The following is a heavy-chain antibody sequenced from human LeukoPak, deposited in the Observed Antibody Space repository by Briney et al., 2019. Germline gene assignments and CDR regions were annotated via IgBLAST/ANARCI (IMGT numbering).Heavy chain of an antibody. CDR3: ARVESYCSSTSCYGGTWFDP. Sequence: ASVKVSCKASGYTFSDYNINWVRQAPGQGLEWMGWINPNSGGTNYAQKFQGRVTMTRDTSISTAYMELSRLRSDDTAVYYCARVESYCSSTSCYGGTWFDPWGQGTLVTVSS. V-gene: IGHV1-2*02. J-gene: IGHJ5*02. CDR1: GYTFSDYN. D-gene: IGHD2-2*01. CDR2: INPNSGGT.